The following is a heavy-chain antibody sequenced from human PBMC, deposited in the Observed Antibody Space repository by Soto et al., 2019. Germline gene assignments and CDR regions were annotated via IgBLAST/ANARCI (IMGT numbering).Heavy chain of an antibody. CDR1: GGTFSSYT. Sequence: SVKVSCKASGGTFSSYTISWVRQAPGQGLEWMGRIIPILGIANYAQKFQGRVTITADKSTSTAYMELSSLRSEDTAVYYCARDRGRESGYDLYYWGQGTLVTVSS. V-gene: IGHV1-69*04. J-gene: IGHJ4*02. CDR2: IIPILGIA. CDR3: ARDRGRESGYDLYY. D-gene: IGHD5-12*01.